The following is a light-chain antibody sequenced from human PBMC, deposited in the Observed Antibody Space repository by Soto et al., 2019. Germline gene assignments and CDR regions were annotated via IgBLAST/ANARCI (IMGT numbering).Light chain of an antibody. CDR3: QQRSNWPLT. CDR2: DAS. J-gene: IGKJ4*01. Sequence: IVLTQSPATLSLSPGERATLSCRASQSVSSYLAWYQQKPGQAPRLLIYDASNRATGIPARFSGSGSGTDFPLTIRSLEPEDFAVYYCQQRSNWPLTFGGGTKVEIK. V-gene: IGKV3-11*01. CDR1: QSVSSY.